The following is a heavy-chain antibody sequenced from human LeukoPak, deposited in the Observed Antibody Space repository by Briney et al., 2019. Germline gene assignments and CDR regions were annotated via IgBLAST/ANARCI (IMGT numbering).Heavy chain of an antibody. CDR3: TRERGLIAPSGVDL. CDR2: IRYDGSNK. D-gene: IGHD6-13*01. Sequence: GGSLRLSCAASGFAFSSYGMHWVRQAPGKGLEWVAFIRYDGSNKYYADSVKGRFTISRDNSKNTLYLQMNSLRAEDTAVYYCTRERGLIAPSGVDLWGQGTLVTVSS. CDR1: GFAFSSYG. J-gene: IGHJ5*02. V-gene: IGHV3-30*02.